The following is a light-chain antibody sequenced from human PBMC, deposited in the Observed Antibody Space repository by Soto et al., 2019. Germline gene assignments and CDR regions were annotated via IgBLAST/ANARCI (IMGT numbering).Light chain of an antibody. J-gene: IGKJ1*01. V-gene: IGKV1-5*03. Sequence: DIQMTQSPSTLSASVGDRVTITCRASQSISSWLAWYQQKPGTAPNLLIYKASTLQSGVPSRFSGSGSGTEFTLTISSLQPDDSATYYCQQYNDNSTFGQGTEVDIK. CDR2: KAS. CDR1: QSISSW. CDR3: QQYNDNST.